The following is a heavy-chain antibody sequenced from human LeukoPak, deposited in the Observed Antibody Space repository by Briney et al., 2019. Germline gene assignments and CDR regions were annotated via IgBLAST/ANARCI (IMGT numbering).Heavy chain of an antibody. CDR2: MNPNSGNT. J-gene: IGHJ6*03. CDR3: ARAPTLYTSYYYYYMDV. D-gene: IGHD2-2*02. Sequence: ASVKVSCKASGYTFTSYDINWVRQATGQGLEWMGWMNPNSGNTGCAQKFQGRVTMTRNTSISTAYMELSSLRSEDTAVYYCARAPTLYTSYYYYYMDVWGKGTTVTVSS. V-gene: IGHV1-8*01. CDR1: GYTFTSYD.